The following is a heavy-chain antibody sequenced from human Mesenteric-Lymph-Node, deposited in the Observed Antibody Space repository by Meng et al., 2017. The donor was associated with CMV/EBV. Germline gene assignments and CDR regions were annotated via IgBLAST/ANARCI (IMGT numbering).Heavy chain of an antibody. CDR2: IYHSGST. J-gene: IGHJ4*02. CDR3: ARAAAALDY. V-gene: IGHV4-59*01. Sequence: SETLSLTCTVSGGSISSYYWSWIRQPPGKGLEWIGCIYHSGSTNYNPSLKSRVTISVDTSKNQFSLKLSSVTAADTAVYYCARAAAALDYWGQGTLVTVSS. D-gene: IGHD6-13*01. CDR1: GGSISSYY.